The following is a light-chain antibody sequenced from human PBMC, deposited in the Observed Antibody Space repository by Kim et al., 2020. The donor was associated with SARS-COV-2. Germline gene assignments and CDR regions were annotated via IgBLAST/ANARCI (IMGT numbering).Light chain of an antibody. Sequence: GERVTISCRSSQSITRSLAWYQQKPGKAPKLLIYDASSMKSGVPSRFSGSGSGTEFTLTISSLHPDDFATYYCQQYYSHSYTFGQGTKLEI. V-gene: IGKV1-5*01. CDR3: QQYYSHSYT. CDR1: QSITRS. J-gene: IGKJ2*01. CDR2: DAS.